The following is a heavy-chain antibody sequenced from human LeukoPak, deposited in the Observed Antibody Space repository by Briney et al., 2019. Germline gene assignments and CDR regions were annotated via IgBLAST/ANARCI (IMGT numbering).Heavy chain of an antibody. CDR1: GFTFSSYA. D-gene: IGHD3-3*01. V-gene: IGHV3-23*01. CDR3: AKGRLALRSIDY. CDR2: ISGSGGST. Sequence: GGSLRLSCAASGFTFSSYAMSWVRQAPGKGLEWVSAISGSGGSTYYADSVKGRFTISRDNSKNTLYLQMNSQRAEDTAVYYCAKGRLALRSIDYWGQGTLVTVSS. J-gene: IGHJ4*02.